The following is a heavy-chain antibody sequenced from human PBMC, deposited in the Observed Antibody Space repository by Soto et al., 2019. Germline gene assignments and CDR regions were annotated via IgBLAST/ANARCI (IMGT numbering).Heavy chain of an antibody. Sequence: PGGSLRLSCAASGFTFGSYAMSWVRQAPGKGLEWVSAISGSGGSTYYADSVKGRFTISRDTSKKTLYLQMNSLRGEDTTVYYYEKGNVDYDFWSGPSEELDYWGQGTLVTVSS. D-gene: IGHD3-3*01. CDR3: EKGNVDYDFWSGPSEELDY. CDR1: GFTFGSYA. V-gene: IGHV3-23*01. J-gene: IGHJ4*02. CDR2: ISGSGGST.